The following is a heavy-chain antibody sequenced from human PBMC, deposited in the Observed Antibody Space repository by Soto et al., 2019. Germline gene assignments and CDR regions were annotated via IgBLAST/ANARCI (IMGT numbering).Heavy chain of an antibody. J-gene: IGHJ5*02. CDR2: VSNDGHNK. Sequence: GGSLRLSWVSSGSSFMTYGVHCFRQAPDQGREWVAFVSNDGHNKYYAASVKGRFNIPRHNSRNTVYLQVDSLRIDDTALYYCAKDRVIQLLPIWPDPWGQGPLVTVSS. CDR3: AKDRVIQLLPIWPDP. V-gene: IGHV3-30*18. D-gene: IGHD2-15*01. CDR1: GSSFMTYG.